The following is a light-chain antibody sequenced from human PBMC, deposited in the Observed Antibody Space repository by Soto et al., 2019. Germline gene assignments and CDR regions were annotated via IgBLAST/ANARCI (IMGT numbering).Light chain of an antibody. Sequence: DIQMTQSPSTLSASVGDRVTITCRASQSISTWLAWYQQKPGKAPKLLISKASSLESGVPARFSGSGSGTEFTLSISSLQPVDSATYYCQQYNSHPLTFGGGTKVDIK. CDR2: KAS. J-gene: IGKJ4*01. V-gene: IGKV1-5*03. CDR3: QQYNSHPLT. CDR1: QSISTW.